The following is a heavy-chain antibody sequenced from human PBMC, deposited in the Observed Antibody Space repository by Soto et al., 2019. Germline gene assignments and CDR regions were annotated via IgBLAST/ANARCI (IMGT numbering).Heavy chain of an antibody. CDR1: GYTFTSYD. V-gene: IGHV1-8*01. J-gene: IGHJ4*02. D-gene: IGHD3-3*01. CDR3: ARGVGRRITIFGVVIPPYYFDY. Sequence: QVQLVQSGAEVKKPGASVKVSCKASGYTFTSYDINWVRQATGQGLEWMGWMNPNSGNTGYAQKFQGRVTMTRNTSISTAYMELSSLRSEDTAVYYCARGVGRRITIFGVVIPPYYFDYWGQGTLVTVSS. CDR2: MNPNSGNT.